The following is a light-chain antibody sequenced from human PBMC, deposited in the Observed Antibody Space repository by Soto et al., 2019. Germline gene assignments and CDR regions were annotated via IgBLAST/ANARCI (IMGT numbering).Light chain of an antibody. CDR2: AAS. CDR3: QRYYNAPFT. J-gene: IGKJ4*01. CDR1: QGIKNY. V-gene: IGKV1-27*01. Sequence: DIQVTQHPSSLSASVGDRVTITYRASQGIKNYLAWYQQKPGEIPKLLIYAASTLESGIPPRFSGSGSGTDFTLTINNLQPEDVATYYCQRYYNAPFTFGGGTKVEIK.